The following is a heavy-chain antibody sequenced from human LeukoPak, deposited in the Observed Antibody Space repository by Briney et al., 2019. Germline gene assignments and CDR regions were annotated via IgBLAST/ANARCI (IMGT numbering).Heavy chain of an antibody. J-gene: IGHJ4*02. CDR3: AREASSSSRSFDY. CDR2: MNPNSGAT. V-gene: IGHV1-8*01. CDR1: GYTFTSYD. D-gene: IGHD6-13*01. Sequence: ASVKVSCKASGYTFTSYDFNWLRQATGQGPEWMGWMNPNSGATGYAQKFQGRVTMTRNTSISTAYMELSSLRSEDTAVYYCAREASSSSRSFDYWGQGTLVTVSS.